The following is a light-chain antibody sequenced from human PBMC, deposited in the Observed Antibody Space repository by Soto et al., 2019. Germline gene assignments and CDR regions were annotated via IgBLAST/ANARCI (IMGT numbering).Light chain of an antibody. CDR1: SSDVGSYNY. J-gene: IGLJ1*01. Sequence: QSVLTQPASVSGSPGQSITICCTGTSSDVGSYNYVSWYQQHPGKAPKLMIYEVSNRPSGVSSRFSGSKSGNTASLTISGLQDEDEADYYCSSYTSSSTLFGTGTKVTVL. CDR3: SSYTSSSTL. CDR2: EVS. V-gene: IGLV2-14*01.